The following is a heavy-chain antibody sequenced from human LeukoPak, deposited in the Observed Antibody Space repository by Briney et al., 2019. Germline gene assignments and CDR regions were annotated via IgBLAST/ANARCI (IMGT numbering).Heavy chain of an antibody. CDR3: ARVPQGADAFDV. J-gene: IGHJ3*01. Sequence: GGSLRLSCVASGFTLRSYVMNWVRQTPGKGLEWVSSISGSGDSTFYADSVKGRFTISRDNSKNTLYLQMNSLRAEDTAVYYCARVPQGADAFDVWGQGTMVTVSS. D-gene: IGHD3-16*01. CDR2: ISGSGDST. V-gene: IGHV3-23*01. CDR1: GFTLRSYV.